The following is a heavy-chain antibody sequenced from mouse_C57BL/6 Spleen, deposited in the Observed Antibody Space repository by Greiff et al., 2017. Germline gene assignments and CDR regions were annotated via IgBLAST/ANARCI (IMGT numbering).Heavy chain of an antibody. CDR3: ARRRYGYDGRNYFDY. CDR2: LLPGSGST. Sequence: QVQLKQSGAELMKPGASVKLSCKATGYTFTGYWIEWVKQRPGHGLEWIGELLPGSGSTNYNEKFKGKATFTADTSSNTAYMQLSSLTTEDSAIYYCARRRYGYDGRNYFDYWGQGTTLTVSS. V-gene: IGHV1-9*01. D-gene: IGHD2-2*01. CDR1: GYTFTGYW. J-gene: IGHJ2*01.